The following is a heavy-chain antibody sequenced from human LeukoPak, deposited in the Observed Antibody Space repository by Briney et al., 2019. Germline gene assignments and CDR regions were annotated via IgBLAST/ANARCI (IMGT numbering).Heavy chain of an antibody. CDR3: ARASYYYDSSGYYTAFDI. V-gene: IGHV1-46*01. D-gene: IGHD3-22*01. CDR1: GYTFTSYY. CDR2: INPSGGST. J-gene: IGHJ3*02. Sequence: AASVKVSCKASGYTFTSYYMHWVRQAPGQGLEWMGIINPSGGSTSYAQKFQGRVTMTRDTSMSTVYMELSSLRSEDTAVYYCARASYYYDSSGYYTAFDIWGQGTMVTVSS.